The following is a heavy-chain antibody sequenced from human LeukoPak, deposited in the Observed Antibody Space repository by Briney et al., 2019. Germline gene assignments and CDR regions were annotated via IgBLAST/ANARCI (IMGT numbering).Heavy chain of an antibody. J-gene: IGHJ4*02. CDR3: ARVGDGYLDY. D-gene: IGHD5-24*01. CDR2: IYHSGST. Sequence: PSETLSLTCAVYGGSFSGYYWSWIRQPPGKGLEWIGEIYHSGSTNYNPSLKSRVTISVDKSKNQFSLKLSSVTAADTAVYYCARVGDGYLDYWGQGTLVTVSS. CDR1: GGSFSGYY. V-gene: IGHV4-34*01.